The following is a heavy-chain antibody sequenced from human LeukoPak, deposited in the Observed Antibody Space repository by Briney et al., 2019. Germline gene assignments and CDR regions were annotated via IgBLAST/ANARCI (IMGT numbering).Heavy chain of an antibody. J-gene: IGHJ4*02. D-gene: IGHD1-26*01. CDR1: GGSITTYY. CDR2: IYYSGST. V-gene: IGHV4-59*01. CDR3: ARGLLVGNTGYYFDY. Sequence: KPSETLSLTCTVSGGSITTYYWSWIRQPPGKGLEWIGYIYYSGSTNYHPSLKSRVTLSVDTSTKQFSLKLSSVTAADTAMYYCARGLLVGNTGYYFDYWGQGTLVTVSS.